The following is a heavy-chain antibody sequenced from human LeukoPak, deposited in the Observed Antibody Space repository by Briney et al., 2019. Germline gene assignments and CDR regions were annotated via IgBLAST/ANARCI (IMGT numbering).Heavy chain of an antibody. Sequence: PSETLSLTCTVSGGSISSSSYYWGWIRQPPGKGLEWIGSINYSGITYYKPSLKSRVTISVDTSKNQFSLKLSSVTAADTAVYYCARVDIRVVPSTNFDYWGQGTLVTVSS. CDR2: INYSGIT. D-gene: IGHD2-2*01. V-gene: IGHV4-39*07. CDR3: ARVDIRVVPSTNFDY. J-gene: IGHJ4*02. CDR1: GGSISSSSYY.